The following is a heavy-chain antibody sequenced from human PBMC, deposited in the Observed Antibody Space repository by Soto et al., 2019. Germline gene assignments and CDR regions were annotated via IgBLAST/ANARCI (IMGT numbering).Heavy chain of an antibody. Sequence: SQTLSLTCTVEGGTCGGYDGSWIRQPPGTGLEWIGEINHSGSTNYNPSLKSRVTISVDTSKNQFSLKLTSVTAADTAVYYCARDKITGLFDYWGQGTLVTVSS. CDR3: ARDKITGLFDY. CDR2: INHSGST. V-gene: IGHV4-34*01. J-gene: IGHJ4*02. D-gene: IGHD2-8*02. CDR1: GGTCGGYD.